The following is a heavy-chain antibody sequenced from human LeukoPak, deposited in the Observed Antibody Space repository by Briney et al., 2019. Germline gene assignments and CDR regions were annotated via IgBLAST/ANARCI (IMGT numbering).Heavy chain of an antibody. D-gene: IGHD7-27*01. J-gene: IGHJ3*02. CDR3: ARISGGGTNAFDI. CDR1: GFTFSSYA. Sequence: GGSLRLSCAASGFTFSSYAMHWVRQAPGKGLEWVAVISYGGSNKYYADSVKGRFTISRDNSKNTLYLQMNSLRAEDTAVYYCARISGGGTNAFDIWGQGTMVTVSS. CDR2: ISYGGSNK. V-gene: IGHV3-30*04.